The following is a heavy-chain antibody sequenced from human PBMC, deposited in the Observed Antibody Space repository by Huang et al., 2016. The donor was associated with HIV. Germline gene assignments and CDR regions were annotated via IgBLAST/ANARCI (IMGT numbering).Heavy chain of an antibody. Sequence: EVQLVESGGGVVQPGGSLRLSCVASGFTFYTYSMNWVRQAPGKGLEWLSYISSSDSTIYYADSLKGRFTIARDNAKNSLYLQVNSLRAEDTAVYYCARDLPGGITGVTVGLDYWGQGTLVSVSS. D-gene: IGHD1-20*01. CDR3: ARDLPGGITGVTVGLDY. CDR1: GFTFYTYS. CDR2: ISSSDSTI. V-gene: IGHV3-48*01. J-gene: IGHJ4*02.